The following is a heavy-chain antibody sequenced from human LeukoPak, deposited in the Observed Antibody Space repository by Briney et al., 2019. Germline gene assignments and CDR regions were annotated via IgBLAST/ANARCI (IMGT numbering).Heavy chain of an antibody. CDR3: ARVVRGVVTSNWFDP. CDR1: GDSLNTYY. J-gene: IGHJ5*02. D-gene: IGHD2-21*02. CDR2: VASSGTS. Sequence: SETLSLTCTVSGDSLNTYYWTWIRQTPGKELEWIGLVASSGTSNYNPSLKSRVSISIDTSKNQFSLALTSVTPADTAVYYCARVVRGVVTSNWFDPRGQGTLVSVSS. V-gene: IGHV4-59*01.